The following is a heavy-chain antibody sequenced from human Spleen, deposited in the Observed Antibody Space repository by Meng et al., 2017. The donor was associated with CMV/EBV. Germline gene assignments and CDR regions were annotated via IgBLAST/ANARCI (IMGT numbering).Heavy chain of an antibody. Sequence: SGGSISSSNLWTWVRQVPGKGLEWIGEIYHSGSTNYNPSLKSRITISLDMSKNQFSLKLSSVTATDTAVYYCARETRWLSPSRNYDSDWGRGTLVTVSS. CDR2: IYHSGST. V-gene: IGHV4-4*02. CDR3: ARETRWLSPSRNYDSD. D-gene: IGHD3-22*01. J-gene: IGHJ4*02. CDR1: GGSISSSNL.